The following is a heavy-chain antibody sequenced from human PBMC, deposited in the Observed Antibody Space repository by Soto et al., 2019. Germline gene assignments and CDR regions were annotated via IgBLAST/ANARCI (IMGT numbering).Heavy chain of an antibody. J-gene: IGHJ4*02. D-gene: IGHD6-19*01. Sequence: ASVKVSCKASGYTFTGYYMHWVRQAPGQGLEWMGWINPNSGGTNYAQKFQGRVTMTRDTSISTAYMELSRLRSDDTAVYYCARDNEVESSGWLFDYWGQGTLVTVS. CDR1: GYTFTGYY. CDR2: INPNSGGT. CDR3: ARDNEVESSGWLFDY. V-gene: IGHV1-2*02.